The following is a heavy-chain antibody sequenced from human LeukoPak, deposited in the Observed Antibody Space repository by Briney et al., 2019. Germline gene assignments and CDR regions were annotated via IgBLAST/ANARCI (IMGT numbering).Heavy chain of an antibody. V-gene: IGHV3-30*18. CDR3: AKDHSYSSSWYES. D-gene: IGHD6-13*01. CDR2: ISYDGSNK. CDR1: GFTFSSYG. Sequence: GRSLRLSCAASGFTFSSYGMPWVRQAPSKGLEWVAVISYDGSNKYYADSVKGRFTISRDNSKNTLYLQMNSLRAEDTAVYYCAKDHSYSSSWYESWGQGTLVTVSS. J-gene: IGHJ4*02.